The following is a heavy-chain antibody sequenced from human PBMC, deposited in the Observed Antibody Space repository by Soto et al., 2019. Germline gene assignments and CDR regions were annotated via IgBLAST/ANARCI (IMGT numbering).Heavy chain of an antibody. CDR2: FFSNDEK. J-gene: IGHJ3*02. D-gene: IGHD3-3*01. CDR3: ARILEPLRYYDFWSAPLEVAFDI. V-gene: IGHV2-26*01. Sequence: QVTLKESGPVLVKPTETLTLTCTVSGFSLSNARMGVSWIRQPPGKALEWLAHFFSNDEKSYSTSLNSRLTISKDTSKSQVVLTMTNMDPVDTATYYCARILEPLRYYDFWSAPLEVAFDIWGQGTMVTVSS. CDR1: GFSLSNARMG.